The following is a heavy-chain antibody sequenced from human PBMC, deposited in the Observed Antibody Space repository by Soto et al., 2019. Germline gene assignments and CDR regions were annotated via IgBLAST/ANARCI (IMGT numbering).Heavy chain of an antibody. J-gene: IGHJ5*02. V-gene: IGHV1-2*04. CDR2: INPNSGGT. CDR3: ARERGSAIRTGTRGSDP. CDR1: GYTFTSYA. D-gene: IGHD1-1*01. Sequence: ASVKVSCKASGYTFTSYAMHWVRQAPGQRLEWMGWINPNSGGTNYAQKFQGWVTMTRDTSISTAYMELSRLRSDDTAVYYCARERGSAIRTGTRGSDPWGRGTRITFS.